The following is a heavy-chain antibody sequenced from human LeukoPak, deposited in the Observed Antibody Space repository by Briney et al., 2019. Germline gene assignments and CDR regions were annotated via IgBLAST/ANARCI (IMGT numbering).Heavy chain of an antibody. D-gene: IGHD5/OR15-5a*01. CDR2: IIPILGIA. J-gene: IGHJ4*02. CDR3: ATFCVYDLLECFDY. Sequence: GSSVKVSCKASGGTFSSYAISWVRQAPGQGLEWMGKIIPILGIANYAQKFQGRVTITADKSTSTAYMELSSLRSEDTAVYYCATFCVYDLLECFDYWGQGTLVTVSS. CDR1: GGTFSSYA. V-gene: IGHV1-69*04.